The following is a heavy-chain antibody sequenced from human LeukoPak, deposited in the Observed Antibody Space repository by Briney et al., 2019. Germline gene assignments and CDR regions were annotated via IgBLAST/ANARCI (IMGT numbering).Heavy chain of an antibody. CDR1: GFTFSNAW. CDR2: IKSKTDGGTT. Sequence: GGSLRLSCAASGFTFSNAWMSWVRQAPGKGLEWVGRIKSKTDGGTTDYAATVKGRFTISRDDSRNSLYLQMNSLKTEDTAVYYCNTGLPMVRGELDYWRQGTLVTVSS. V-gene: IGHV3-15*01. J-gene: IGHJ4*02. CDR3: NTGLPMVRGELDY. D-gene: IGHD3-10*01.